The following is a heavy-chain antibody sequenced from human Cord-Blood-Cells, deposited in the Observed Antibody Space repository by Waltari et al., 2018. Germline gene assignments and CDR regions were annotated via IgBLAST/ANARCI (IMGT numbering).Heavy chain of an antibody. CDR1: GGSFSGYY. CDR2: INHSGSP. J-gene: IGHJ5*02. CDR3: ARGWDILTGPYPPNWFDP. V-gene: IGHV4-34*01. D-gene: IGHD3-9*01. Sequence: QVQLQQWGAGLLKPSETLSLTCAVYGGSFSGYYWSWIRQPPGKGLEWIGEINHSGSPNYNPSLKSRVTISVDTSKNQFSLKLSSVTAADTAVYYCARGWDILTGPYPPNWFDPWGQGTLVTVSS.